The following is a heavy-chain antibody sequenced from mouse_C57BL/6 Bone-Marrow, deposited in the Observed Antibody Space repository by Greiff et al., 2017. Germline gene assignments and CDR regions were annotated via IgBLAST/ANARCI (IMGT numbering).Heavy chain of an antibody. CDR2: IDPSDSYT. CDR3: ARRLQLVARAMDY. J-gene: IGHJ4*01. Sequence: LQQPGAELVRPGTSVKLSCKASGYTFTSYWMHWVKQRPGQGLEWIGVIDPSDSYTNYNQKFKGKATLTVDTSSSTAYMQLSSLTSEDSAVYYCARRLQLVARAMDYWGQGTSVTVSS. CDR1: GYTFTSYW. D-gene: IGHD3-1*01. V-gene: IGHV1-59*01.